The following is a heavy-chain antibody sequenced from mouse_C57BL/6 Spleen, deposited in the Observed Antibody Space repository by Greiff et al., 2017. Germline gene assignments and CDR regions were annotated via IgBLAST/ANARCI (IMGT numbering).Heavy chain of an antibody. V-gene: IGHV1-18*01. J-gene: IGHJ3*01. D-gene: IGHD1-1*01. CDR2: INPNNGGT. CDR3: ARRGKTTVGFAY. CDR1: GYTFTDYN. Sequence: EVKLMESGPELVKPGASVKIPCKASGYTFTDYNMDWVKQSHGKSLEWIGDINPNNGGTNYNQKFKGKATLTVDKSSSTAYMELRSLTSEDTAVYYCARRGKTTVGFAYWGQGTLVTVSA.